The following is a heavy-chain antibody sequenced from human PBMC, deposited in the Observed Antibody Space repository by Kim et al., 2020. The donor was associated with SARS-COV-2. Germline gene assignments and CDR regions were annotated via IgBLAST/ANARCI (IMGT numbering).Heavy chain of an antibody. V-gene: IGHV1-18*01. CDR2: ISAYNGNT. D-gene: IGHD3-3*01. Sequence: ASVKVSCKASGYTFTSYGISWVRQAPGQGLEWMGWISAYNGNTNYAQKLQGRVTMTTDTSTSTAYMELRSLRSDDTAVYYCARDRRSLMIFGVVTQGLFDYWGQGTLVTVSS. CDR3: ARDRRSLMIFGVVTQGLFDY. CDR1: GYTFTSYG. J-gene: IGHJ4*02.